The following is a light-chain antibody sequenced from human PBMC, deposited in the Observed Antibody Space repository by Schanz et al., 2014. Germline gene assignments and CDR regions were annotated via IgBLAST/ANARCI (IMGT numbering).Light chain of an antibody. CDR2: EAT. CDR3: CSYAGTNNFGV. V-gene: IGLV2-23*02. Sequence: QSALTQPASVSGSPGQSTTISCIGTSSDVGSYDLVSWYQHHPGKAPKIIIFEATERPSGVSNRFSGSKSGNTASLTISGLQAEDEADYFCCSYAGTNNFGVFGGGTKLTVL. CDR1: SSDVGSYDL. J-gene: IGLJ3*02.